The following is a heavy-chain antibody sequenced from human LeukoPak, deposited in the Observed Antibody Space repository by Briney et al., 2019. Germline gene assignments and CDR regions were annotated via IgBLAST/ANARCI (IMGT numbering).Heavy chain of an antibody. Sequence: PGGSLRLSCAASGFTFSSYAMTWVRQAPGKGLEWVSGISASGVSTHYEDSVKGRFTISRDNSKNTLYLQTNSLRAEDTAVYYCAKSGSGSYYNPDFDYWGQGTLVTVSS. V-gene: IGHV3-23*01. J-gene: IGHJ4*02. CDR1: GFTFSSYA. CDR2: ISASGVST. D-gene: IGHD3-10*01. CDR3: AKSGSGSYYNPDFDY.